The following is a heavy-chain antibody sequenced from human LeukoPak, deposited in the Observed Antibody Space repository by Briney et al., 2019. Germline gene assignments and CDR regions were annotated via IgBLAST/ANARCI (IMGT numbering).Heavy chain of an antibody. V-gene: IGHV4-59*12. CDR2: IYYSGST. J-gene: IGHJ5*02. D-gene: IGHD6-6*01. Sequence: SETLSLTCTVSGGSISSYYWSWIRQPPGKGLEWIGYIYYSGSTNYNPSLKSRVTISVDTSKNQFSLKLSSVTAADTAVYYCAREAAARPPFDPWGQGTLVTVSS. CDR1: GGSISSYY. CDR3: AREAAARPPFDP.